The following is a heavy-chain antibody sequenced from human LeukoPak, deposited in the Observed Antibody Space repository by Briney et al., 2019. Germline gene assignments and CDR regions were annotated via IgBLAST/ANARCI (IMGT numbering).Heavy chain of an antibody. J-gene: IGHJ4*02. CDR3: AKEEEVLLWFGELLSIDY. D-gene: IGHD3-10*01. CDR1: GFTFSSYA. V-gene: IGHV3-23*01. CDR2: ISGSGGST. Sequence: PPGGSLRLSCAASGFTFSSYAMSWVRQAPGKGLEWVSAISGSGGSTYYADSVKGRFTISRDNSKNTLYLQMNSLRPEDTAVYYCAKEEEVLLWFGELLSIDYWGQGTLVTVSS.